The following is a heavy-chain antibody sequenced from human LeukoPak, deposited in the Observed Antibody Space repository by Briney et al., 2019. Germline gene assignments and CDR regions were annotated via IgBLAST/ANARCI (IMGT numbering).Heavy chain of an antibody. CDR3: ARDSGSHWMGLY. V-gene: IGHV1-2*02. D-gene: IGHD1-26*01. Sequence: PLASVKVSCKASGYTFHAWYIHWVRQAPGQGLEWMGWINPNSGGTKYAQKFQGRVTMTRDMSISTVYMEVSSLRSDDTAVYFCARDSGSHWMGLYWGQGTLVTVSS. CDR2: INPNSGGT. CDR1: GYTFHAWY. J-gene: IGHJ4*02.